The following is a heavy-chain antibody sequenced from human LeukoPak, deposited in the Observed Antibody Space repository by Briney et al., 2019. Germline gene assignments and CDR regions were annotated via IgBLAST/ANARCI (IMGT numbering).Heavy chain of an antibody. D-gene: IGHD3-10*01. V-gene: IGHV1-2*02. CDR3: ARAVPYYYGSGSYYNVSYYYYGMDV. J-gene: IGHJ6*02. CDR1: GYTFTGYY. Sequence: AAVKVSCKASGYTFTGYYMHWVRQAPGQGLEWMGWINPNSGGGNYAQKFQGRVTMTRDTSISTAYMELSRLRSDDTAVYYCARAVPYYYGSGSYYNVSYYYYGMDVWGQGTTVTASS. CDR2: INPNSGGG.